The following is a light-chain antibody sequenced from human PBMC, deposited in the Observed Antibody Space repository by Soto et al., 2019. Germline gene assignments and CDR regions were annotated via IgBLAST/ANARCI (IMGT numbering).Light chain of an antibody. Sequence: EIVLTQSPGTLSLSPGERATLSCRASHSVSSSYLAWYQQKPGQAPRLLIYGASSRATGIPDRFSGSGSGTDFTLTITRLEPEDFAVYYCQQYGSSPPITFGQGTRQESK. CDR1: HSVSSSY. J-gene: IGKJ5*01. V-gene: IGKV3-20*01. CDR2: GAS. CDR3: QQYGSSPPIT.